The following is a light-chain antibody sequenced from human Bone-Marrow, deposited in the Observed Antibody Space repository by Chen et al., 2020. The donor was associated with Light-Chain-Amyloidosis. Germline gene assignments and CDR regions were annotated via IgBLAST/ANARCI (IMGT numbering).Light chain of an antibody. V-gene: IGLV2-8*01. CDR3: TSYAGGNNFV. CDR1: SSDVGGYDH. J-gene: IGLJ1*01. CDR2: EVT. Sequence: QLALTQPPSASGSPGQSVTIPCTGTSSDVGGYDHVSWYQQHPGKAPKLIINEVTERPSGVPDRFSGSKSCNTASLTVSGLQAEDKADYFCTSYAGGNNFVFGTGTKVTVL.